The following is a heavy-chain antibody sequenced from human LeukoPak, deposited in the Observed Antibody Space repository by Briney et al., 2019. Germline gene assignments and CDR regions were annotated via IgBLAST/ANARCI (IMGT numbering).Heavy chain of an antibody. V-gene: IGHV4-59*01. CDR2: IYYSGST. J-gene: IGHJ6*03. Sequence: SETLSLTCTVSGGSISSYYWSWIRQPPGKGLEWIGYIYYSGSTNYNPSLKSRVTISVDTSKNQFSLKLSSVTAADTAVYYCVRGLLDDLPYYDFWSGCYDYYYYYMDVWGKGTTVTVSS. D-gene: IGHD3-3*01. CDR3: VRGLLDDLPYYDFWSGCYDYYYYYMDV. CDR1: GGSISSYY.